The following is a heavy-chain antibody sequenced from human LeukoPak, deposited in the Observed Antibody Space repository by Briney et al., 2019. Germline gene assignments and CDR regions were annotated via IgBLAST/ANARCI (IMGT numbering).Heavy chain of an antibody. Sequence: GASVKVSCKASGYTFTGYYMHWVRQAPGQGLEWMGWINPNSGGTNYAQKFQGRVTMTRDTSISTAYMELSRLRSDDTAVYYCAREEIAAAGTRVIDYWGQGTLVTVSS. D-gene: IGHD6-13*01. V-gene: IGHV1-2*02. J-gene: IGHJ4*02. CDR3: AREEIAAAGTRVIDY. CDR1: GYTFTGYY. CDR2: INPNSGGT.